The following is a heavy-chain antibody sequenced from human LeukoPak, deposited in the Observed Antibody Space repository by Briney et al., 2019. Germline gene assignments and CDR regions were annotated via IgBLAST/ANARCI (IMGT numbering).Heavy chain of an antibody. D-gene: IGHD3-10*01. Sequence: PGGSLRLSCAASGFTFSSYGMSWVRQAPGKGLEWVSAISGSGGSTYYADSVKGRFTISRDNSKNTLYLQMNSLRAEDTAVYYCAKDGGEVRGVIDYYYMDVWGKGTTVTISS. CDR2: ISGSGGST. CDR1: GFTFSSYG. CDR3: AKDGGEVRGVIDYYYMDV. V-gene: IGHV3-23*01. J-gene: IGHJ6*03.